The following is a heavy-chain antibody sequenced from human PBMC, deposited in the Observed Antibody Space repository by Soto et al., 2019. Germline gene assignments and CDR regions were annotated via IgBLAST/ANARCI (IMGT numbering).Heavy chain of an antibody. D-gene: IGHD5-12*01. J-gene: IGHJ4*02. CDR3: ARGGYSGYVRFEY. CDR1: GGSISSGGYS. CDR2: IYHNGIA. Sequence: SETLSLTCAVSGGSISSGGYSWTWIRQPPGKGLEWIGYIYHNGIAYYNPSLKSRVTISVDSSKNQFSLKLSSVTAADTAVYYCARGGYSGYVRFEYWGQGTLVTVSS. V-gene: IGHV4-30-2*01.